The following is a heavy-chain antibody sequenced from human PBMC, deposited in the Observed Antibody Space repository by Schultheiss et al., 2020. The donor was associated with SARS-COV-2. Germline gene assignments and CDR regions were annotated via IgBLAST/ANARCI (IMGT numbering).Heavy chain of an antibody. CDR3: ARLKQWLVLKTEPVCAFDI. CDR1: GFTVSSNY. CDR2: ISSSGSTI. J-gene: IGHJ3*02. D-gene: IGHD6-19*01. Sequence: GGSLRLSCAASGFTVSSNYMSWVRQAPGKGLEWVSYISSSGSTIYYADSVKGRFTISRDNSKNTLYLQMNSLRAEDTAVYYCARLKQWLVLKTEPVCAFDIWGQGTMVTVSS. V-gene: IGHV3-48*01.